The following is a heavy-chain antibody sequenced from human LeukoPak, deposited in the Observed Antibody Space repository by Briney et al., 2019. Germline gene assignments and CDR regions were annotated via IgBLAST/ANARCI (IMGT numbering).Heavy chain of an antibody. D-gene: IGHD3-22*01. CDR1: GGSISSSSYY. CDR3: AGGGAGVVASRPPDY. CDR2: IYYSGST. J-gene: IGHJ4*02. Sequence: SETLSLTCTVSGGSISSSSYYWGWIRQPPGKGLEWIGSIYYSGSTYYNPSLKSRVTISVDTSKNQFSLKLSSVTAADTAVYYCAGGGAGVVASRPPDYWGQETLVTVSS. V-gene: IGHV4-39*07.